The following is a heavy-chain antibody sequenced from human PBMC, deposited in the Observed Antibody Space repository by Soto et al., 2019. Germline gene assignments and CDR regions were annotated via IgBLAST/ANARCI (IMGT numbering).Heavy chain of an antibody. D-gene: IGHD1-26*01. J-gene: IGHJ4*02. CDR2: IYYSGST. CDR3: ARESGSYDPLDY. V-gene: IGHV4-59*01. Sequence: LSLTCTVSGVSISSYYWSWIRQPPGKGLEWIGYIYYSGSTRYNPSLKSRVTISIDTSKSQFSMKMTSVTAADTAMYYCARESGSYDPLDYWGQGTLVTVSS. CDR1: GVSISSYY.